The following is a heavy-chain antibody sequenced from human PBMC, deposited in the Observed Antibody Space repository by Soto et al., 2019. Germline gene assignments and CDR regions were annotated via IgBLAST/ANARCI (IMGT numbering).Heavy chain of an antibody. V-gene: IGHV1-69*05. Sequence: LEQSGAEVRSPGSSVTISCKASGGSFTSFSIDWVRQAPGEGLEWIGGVIRLIGKVRYSPTFQNRVTMTTDESANTAFLHLRRLTSDDTAVYFCGRGGTIFGSAPRDLPPDVWGQGTALIVSS. CDR3: GRGGTIFGSAPRDLPPDV. CDR2: VIRLIGKV. J-gene: IGHJ6*02. CDR1: GGSFTSFS. D-gene: IGHD3-10*01.